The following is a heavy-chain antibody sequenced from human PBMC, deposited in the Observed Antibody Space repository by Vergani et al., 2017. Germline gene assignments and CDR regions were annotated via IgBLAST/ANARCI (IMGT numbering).Heavy chain of an antibody. J-gene: IGHJ4*02. CDR3: ARVPHYDFWSGYPDY. CDR1: GGSISSGSYY. D-gene: IGHD3-3*01. CDR2: IYTSGST. Sequence: QVQLQESGPGLVKPSQTLSLTCTVSGGSISSGSYYWSWIRQPAGKGLEWIGRIYTSGSTNYNPSLKSRVTISVDTSKNQFSLKLSSVTAADTAVYYCARVPHYDFWSGYPDYWGQGTLVTVSS. V-gene: IGHV4-61*02.